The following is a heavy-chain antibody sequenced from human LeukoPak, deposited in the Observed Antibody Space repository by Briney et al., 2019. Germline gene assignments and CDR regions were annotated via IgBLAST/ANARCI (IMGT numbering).Heavy chain of an antibody. J-gene: IGHJ4*02. CDR3: ATDRPGYCSSTSCLGYFDY. V-gene: IGHV4-4*02. CDR2: IYHSGST. D-gene: IGHD2-2*01. Sequence: SGTLSLTCAVSGGSISSSNWWSWVRQPPGKGLEWIGEIYHSGSTNYNPSLKSRVTISVDKSKNQFSLKLSSVTAADTAVYYCATDRPGYCSSTSCLGYFDYWGQGTLVTVSS. CDR1: GGSISSSNW.